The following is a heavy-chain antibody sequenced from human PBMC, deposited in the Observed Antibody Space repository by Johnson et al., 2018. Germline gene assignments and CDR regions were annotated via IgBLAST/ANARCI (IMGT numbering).Heavy chain of an antibody. CDR2: IYPGDSDI. Sequence: VQLVQSGAEVKKPGESLKISCKGSGYSFTNYWIGWVRQMPGKGLEWMGIIYPGDSDIRDSPSFQGQVTFSADKSISPAYLQWRSRKAPDTAMYYCAGPMGSGYYGDAFDIWGQGTMVTVSS. CDR1: GYSFTNYW. V-gene: IGHV5-51*01. J-gene: IGHJ3*02. CDR3: AGPMGSGYYGDAFDI. D-gene: IGHD3-22*01.